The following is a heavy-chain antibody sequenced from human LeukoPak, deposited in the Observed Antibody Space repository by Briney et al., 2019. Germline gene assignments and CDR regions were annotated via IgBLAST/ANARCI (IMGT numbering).Heavy chain of an antibody. D-gene: IGHD5-24*01. CDR3: AKGGDGYNYGSYFDY. Sequence: GGSLRLSCAASGFTFSDYYMSWIRQAPGKGLEWVSYISSSGNTIYYADSVKCRFTISRDNSKNTLYLQMNSLRAEDTAVYYCAKGGDGYNYGSYFDYWGQGTLVTVSS. V-gene: IGHV3-11*04. J-gene: IGHJ4*02. CDR1: GFTFSDYY. CDR2: ISSSGNTI.